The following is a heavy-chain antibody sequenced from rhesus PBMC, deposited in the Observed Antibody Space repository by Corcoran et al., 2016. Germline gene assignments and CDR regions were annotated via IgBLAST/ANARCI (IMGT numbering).Heavy chain of an antibody. CDR3: ARADSYSGSPGEYFEF. CDR2: FDLEDSEA. CDR1: GYTFTDYY. D-gene: IGHD6-25*01. V-gene: IGHV1-111*02. J-gene: IGHJ1*01. Sequence: EVQLVQSGAEVKKPGASVKISCKASGYTFTDYYLHWVRQALRKGLEWMGLFDLEDSEAINAKKCKDRVTITADTSTDTAYMELSSLRSEDTAVYYCARADSYSGSPGEYFEFWGQGSLVTVSS.